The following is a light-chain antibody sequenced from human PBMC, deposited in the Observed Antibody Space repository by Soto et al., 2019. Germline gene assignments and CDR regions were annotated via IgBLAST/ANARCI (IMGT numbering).Light chain of an antibody. V-gene: IGKV3-15*01. CDR3: QQYNNWLGT. Sequence: EIVMTQSPATLSVSPGERATLSCRASQSFSSNLAWYQQKPGQAPRLLIYGASTRATGIPARFSGSGSGTEFTLTISSLQSEDFAVYCCQQYNNWLGTFGPWTKVEIK. J-gene: IGKJ1*01. CDR2: GAS. CDR1: QSFSSN.